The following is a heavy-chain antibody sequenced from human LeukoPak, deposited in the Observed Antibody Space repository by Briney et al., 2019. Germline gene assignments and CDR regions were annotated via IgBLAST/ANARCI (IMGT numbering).Heavy chain of an antibody. CDR2: INPSGGSA. V-gene: IGHV1-46*01. CDR3: ARDSENAFDI. Sequence: PEASVKVSCKASGYIYTRHYIHWVRQAPGQGLEWMGIINPSGGSARNAQKFQGRVTMTRDTSTSTVYMELSSLRSEDTALYYCARDSENAFDIWGQGTMVTVSS. CDR1: GYIYTRHY. J-gene: IGHJ3*02.